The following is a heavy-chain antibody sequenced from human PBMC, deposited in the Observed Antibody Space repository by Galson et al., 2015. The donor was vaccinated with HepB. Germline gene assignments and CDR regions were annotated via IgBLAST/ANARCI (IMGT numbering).Heavy chain of an antibody. CDR2: IYSGSST. CDR3: AREADCSGSSCYTQD. J-gene: IGHJ4*02. CDR1: GFTVSSNY. D-gene: IGHD2-15*01. V-gene: IGHV3-53*01. Sequence: SLRLSCAASGFTVSSNYMSWVRQAPGKGLEWVSVIYSGSSTYYADSVRGRFTISRDNSKNTLYLQMNSLRVEDTAVYYCAREADCSGSSCYTQDWGQGTLVTVSS.